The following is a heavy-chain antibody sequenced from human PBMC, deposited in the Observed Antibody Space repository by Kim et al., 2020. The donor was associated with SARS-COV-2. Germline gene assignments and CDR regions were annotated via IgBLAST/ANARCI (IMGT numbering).Heavy chain of an antibody. CDR1: GFTFNNYA. V-gene: IGHV3-23*03. Sequence: GGSLRLSCAASGFTFNNYALSWFRQAPGKGREWVAGIYNGGITTFHAASVKGRFSISRDVFTKTLYMQMNSMRVEDTAVNYFVQDLPFD. J-gene: IGHJ3*01. CDR2: IYNGGITT. CDR3: VQDLPFD.